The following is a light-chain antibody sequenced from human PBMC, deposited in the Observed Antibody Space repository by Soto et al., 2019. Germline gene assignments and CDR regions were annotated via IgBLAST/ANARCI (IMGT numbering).Light chain of an antibody. CDR1: QSVLYSSNNKNY. V-gene: IGKV4-1*01. Sequence: DIVMTQSPDSLAVYLGERANINCKSSQSVLYSSNNKNYLAWYQQKPGQPPKLLIYWASTRESGVPDRFSGSGSGTDFTLTISSLQAEDVAVYYCQQYYSSPLTFGGGTKVDIK. J-gene: IGKJ4*01. CDR3: QQYYSSPLT. CDR2: WAS.